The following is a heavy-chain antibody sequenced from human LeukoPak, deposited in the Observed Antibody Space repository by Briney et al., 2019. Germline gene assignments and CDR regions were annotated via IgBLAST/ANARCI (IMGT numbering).Heavy chain of an antibody. V-gene: IGHV4-59*01. CDR3: ARAEYGGNYYYYYLDV. CDR1: GGSISSYY. J-gene: IGHJ6*03. CDR2: IYYSGST. Sequence: SETLSLTCTVSGGSISSYYWSWIRQPPGKGLEWIGYIYYSGSTNYNPSLQSRVTVSVDTSKNQFSLKLSSVTAADTAVYYCARAEYGGNYYYYYLDVWGKGTTVTISS. D-gene: IGHD4-17*01.